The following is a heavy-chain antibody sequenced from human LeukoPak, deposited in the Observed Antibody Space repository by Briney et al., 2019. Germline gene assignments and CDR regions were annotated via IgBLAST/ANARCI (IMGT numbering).Heavy chain of an antibody. J-gene: IGHJ5*02. CDR1: GYTFTSYY. CDR3: ARDGAGPAATYNWFDP. CDR2: INPSGGST. Sequence: ASVKVSCKAPGYTFTSYYMHWVRQAPGQGLEWKGIINPSGGSTSYAQKFQGRVTMTRDTSTSTVYMELSSLRSEDTAVYYCARDGAGPAATYNWFDPWGQGTLVTVSS. V-gene: IGHV1-46*01. D-gene: IGHD2-2*01.